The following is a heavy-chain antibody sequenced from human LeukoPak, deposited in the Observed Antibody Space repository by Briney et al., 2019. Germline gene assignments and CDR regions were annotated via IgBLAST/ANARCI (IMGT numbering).Heavy chain of an antibody. CDR1: GDSVSSNSAA. J-gene: IGHJ5*02. Sequence: SQTLSLTCAISGDSVSSNSAAWNWIRQSPSGGLEWLGRTYYRSKWYYDYAVAVKSRITINPDTSKNQFSLQLNSVTPEDTAVYYCAREVWKYSIHLNWFDPWGQGTLVTVSS. CDR3: AREVWKYSIHLNWFDP. CDR2: TYYRSKWYY. V-gene: IGHV6-1*01. D-gene: IGHD6-6*01.